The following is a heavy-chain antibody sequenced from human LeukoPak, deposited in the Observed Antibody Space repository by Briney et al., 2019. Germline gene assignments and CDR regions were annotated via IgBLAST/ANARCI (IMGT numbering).Heavy chain of an antibody. J-gene: IGHJ3*02. D-gene: IGHD3-22*01. CDR3: ARVHSSALFSDAFDI. V-gene: IGHV3-21*01. CDR1: GFTFSSYS. CDR2: ISSSSSCI. Sequence: GRSLRLSCAASGFTFSSYSMNWVRQAPGKGLEWVSSISSSSSCIYYADSVKGRFTISRDNAKNSLYLQMNSLRAEDTAVYYCARVHSSALFSDAFDIWGQGTMVTVSS.